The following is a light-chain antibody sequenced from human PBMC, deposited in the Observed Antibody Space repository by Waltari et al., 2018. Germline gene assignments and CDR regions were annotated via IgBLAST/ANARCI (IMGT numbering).Light chain of an antibody. V-gene: IGLV2-14*03. J-gene: IGLJ3*02. Sequence: QSALTQPASVSGSPGQSITISCTGTSSDVGTYNYVSWYQQHPGKAPKLLIYDVSYRPSGVSKRFSGSKAGNTASLTISGLQAEDEADYYCSSYITTNTRELFGGGTSLTVL. CDR2: DVS. CDR3: SSYITTNTREL. CDR1: SSDVGTYNY.